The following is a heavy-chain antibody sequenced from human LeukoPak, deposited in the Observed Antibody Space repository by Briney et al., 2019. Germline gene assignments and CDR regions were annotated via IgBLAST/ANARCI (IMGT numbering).Heavy chain of an antibody. J-gene: IGHJ4*02. D-gene: IGHD3-22*01. CDR3: AKGGGITMIVVGPPDY. V-gene: IGHV3-23*01. CDR1: GFTFSSYA. CDR2: ISGSGGST. Sequence: PGGSLRLSCAASGFTFSSYAMSWVRQAPGKGLEWVSAISGSGGSTYYADSVKGRFTISRDNSKNTLYLQMNSLRAEDTAVYYCAKGGGITMIVVGPPDYWGQGTLVTVSS.